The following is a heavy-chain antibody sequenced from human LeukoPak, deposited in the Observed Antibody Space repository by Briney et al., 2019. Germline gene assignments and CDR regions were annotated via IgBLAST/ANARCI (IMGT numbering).Heavy chain of an antibody. Sequence: GGSLRLSCAASGFTVSSNYMSWVRQAPGKGLEWVSVIYSGGSTYYADSVKGRFTISRDNSKNTLYLQMNSLRAEDTAVYYCARVDGYYYYYMDVWGQGTLVTVSS. J-gene: IGHJ6*03. CDR3: ARVDGYYYYYMDV. CDR1: GFTVSSNY. CDR2: IYSGGST. V-gene: IGHV3-53*01. D-gene: IGHD5-24*01.